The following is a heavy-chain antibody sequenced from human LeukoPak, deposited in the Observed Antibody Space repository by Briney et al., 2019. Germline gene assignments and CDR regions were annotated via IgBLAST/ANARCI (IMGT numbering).Heavy chain of an antibody. V-gene: IGHV3-33*01. CDR1: GFTFSSYG. CDR2: IWYDGSNK. CDR3: ARDQMVQGVIYYFDY. Sequence: PGGSLRLSCAASGFTFSSYGMHWVRQAPGKGLEWVAVIWYDGSNKYYADSVKGRFTISRDNSKNTLYLQMNSLSAEDTAVYYCARDQMVQGVIYYFDYWGQGTLVTVSS. J-gene: IGHJ4*02. D-gene: IGHD3-10*01.